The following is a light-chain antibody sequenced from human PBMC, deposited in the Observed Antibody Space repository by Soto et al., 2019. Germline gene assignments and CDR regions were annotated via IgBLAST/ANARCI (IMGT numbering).Light chain of an antibody. CDR3: QQYSNWPWT. V-gene: IGKV3-15*01. J-gene: IGKJ1*01. Sequence: EIVMTQSPATLSVSPGERATLSCKASQSVSSNLAWYQQKPGQAPRLLIYGASTRATGIPARFSGSGSGTVFTLTISRLQSEDFAVYYCQQYSNWPWTFGQGNKVEIK. CDR1: QSVSSN. CDR2: GAS.